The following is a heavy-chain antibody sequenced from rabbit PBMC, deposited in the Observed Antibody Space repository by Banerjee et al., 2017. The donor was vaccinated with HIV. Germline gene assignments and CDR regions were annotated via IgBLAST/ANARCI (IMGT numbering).Heavy chain of an antibody. CDR2: IGAGSGTT. J-gene: IGHJ4*01. D-gene: IGHD4-1*01. V-gene: IGHV1S45*01. CDR3: ARAYNSGWGGYFNL. CDR1: GFSFSSGYW. Sequence: QEQLVESGGGLVQPGASLTLTCIASGFSFSSGYWICWVRQAPGKGLEWSGCIGAGSGTTYYASWAKGRFTISKTSSTTVTLQMTSLTPADTATYFCARAYNSGWGGYFNLWGPGTLVTVS.